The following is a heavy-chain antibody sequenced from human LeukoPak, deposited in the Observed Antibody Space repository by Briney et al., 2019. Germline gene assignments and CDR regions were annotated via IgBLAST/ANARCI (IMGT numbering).Heavy chain of an antibody. J-gene: IGHJ6*03. CDR3: ARTGIEPEAYYDSSGSPYYYYYYMDV. D-gene: IGHD3-22*01. CDR2: IIPIFGTA. CDR1: GGTFSSYA. V-gene: IGHV1-69*06. Sequence: SVKVSCKASGGTFSSYAISWVRQAPGQGPEWMGRIIPIFGTANYAQKFQGRVTITADKSTSTAYMELSSLRSEDTAVYYCARTGIEPEAYYDSSGSPYYYYYYMDVWGKGTTVTVSS.